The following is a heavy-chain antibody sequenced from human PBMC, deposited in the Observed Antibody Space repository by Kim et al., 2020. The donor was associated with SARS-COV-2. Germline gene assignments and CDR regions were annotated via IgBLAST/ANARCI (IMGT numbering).Heavy chain of an antibody. J-gene: IGHJ5*02. CDR3: ARAGRYFDWLRTTLHRNWFDP. CDR2: MNPNSGNT. Sequence: ASVKVSCKASGYTFTSYDINWVRQATGQGLEWMGWMNPNSGNTGYAQKFQGRVTMTRNTSISTAYMELSSLRSEDTAVYYCARAGRYFDWLRTTLHRNWFDPGGQGTLVTVSS. V-gene: IGHV1-8*01. D-gene: IGHD3-9*01. CDR1: GYTFTSYD.